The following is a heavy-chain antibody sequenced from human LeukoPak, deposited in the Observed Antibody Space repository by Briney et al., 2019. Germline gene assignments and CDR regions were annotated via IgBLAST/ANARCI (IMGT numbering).Heavy chain of an antibody. Sequence: QPVGSLRLSCAASGFAFSSYGMNWVRQAPGGGLEWVSSISGGSFTIYYAASVKGRFTISKDTSNNTLYLQMHSLRVDDTAVYFCAKATSAGTRYFDLWGRGTLVAVS. CDR3: AKATSAGTRYFDL. V-gene: IGHV3-23*01. D-gene: IGHD6-13*01. CDR2: ISGGSFTI. CDR1: GFAFSSYG. J-gene: IGHJ2*01.